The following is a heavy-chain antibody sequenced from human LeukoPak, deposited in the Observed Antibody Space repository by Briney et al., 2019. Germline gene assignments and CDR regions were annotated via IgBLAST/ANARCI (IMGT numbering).Heavy chain of an antibody. D-gene: IGHD6-13*01. Sequence: PSETLSLTCAVYGGSFSGYYWSWIRQPPGKGLEWIGEINHSGSTNYNPSLKSRVTISVDKSKNQFSLKLSSVTAADTAVYYCARVVPPPPGIAAAGPYDYWGQGTLVTVSS. CDR2: INHSGST. CDR1: GGSFSGYY. V-gene: IGHV4-34*01. J-gene: IGHJ4*02. CDR3: ARVVPPPPGIAAAGPYDY.